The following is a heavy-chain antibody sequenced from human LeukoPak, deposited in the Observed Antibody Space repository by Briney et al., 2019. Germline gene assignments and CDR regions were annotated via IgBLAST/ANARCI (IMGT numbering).Heavy chain of an antibody. J-gene: IGHJ4*02. Sequence: ASVKVSCKASGYTFTGYYMHWVRQAPGQGLEWMEWINPNSGGTNYAQKFQGWVTMTRDTSTSTAYMELSRLRSDDTAVYYCAREGPTGGYGFDYWGQGTLVTVSS. V-gene: IGHV1-2*04. D-gene: IGHD5-12*01. CDR1: GYTFTGYY. CDR3: AREGPTGGYGFDY. CDR2: INPNSGGT.